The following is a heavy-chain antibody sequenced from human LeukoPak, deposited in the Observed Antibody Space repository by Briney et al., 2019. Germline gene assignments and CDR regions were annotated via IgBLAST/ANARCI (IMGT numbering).Heavy chain of an antibody. CDR2: ISGYGGST. CDR1: GFTFRSYA. J-gene: IGHJ3*02. Sequence: GGSLRLTCVATGFTFRSYALTWLGQAPGKGLEWVACISGYGGSTYYADSVKSRFSISRDNSTNTLYLQINSLRAENTAVYYCAKDYYHGPGSYWGAFDIWGQGTMVTVSS. D-gene: IGHD3-10*01. V-gene: IGHV3-23*01. CDR3: AKDYYHGPGSYWGAFDI.